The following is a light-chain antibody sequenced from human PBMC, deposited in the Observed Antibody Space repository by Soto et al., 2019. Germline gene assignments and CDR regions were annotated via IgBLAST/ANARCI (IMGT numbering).Light chain of an antibody. CDR1: SSDVGDYNY. CDR2: DVS. J-gene: IGLJ1*01. CDR3: SSYTSSSTLV. Sequence: SVLTQPASVSGSPGQSITISCTGTSSDVGDYNYVSWYQQHPGKAPKVMIYDVSNRPSGVSNRFSGSKSGNTASLTISGLQAEGEADYYCSSYTSSSTLVFGTGTKVTVL. V-gene: IGLV2-14*01.